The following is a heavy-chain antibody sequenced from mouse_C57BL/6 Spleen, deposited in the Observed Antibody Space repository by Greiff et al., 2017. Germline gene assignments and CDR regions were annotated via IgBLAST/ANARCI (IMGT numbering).Heavy chain of an antibody. CDR3: ARHQGNYGYFDV. V-gene: IGHV5-2*01. CDR2: ITSDGGST. CDR1: EYEFPSHD. J-gene: IGHJ1*03. Sequence: VQLVESGGGLVQPGESLKLSCESNEYEFPSHDLSWVRTTPEKRLELVAAITSDGGSTYYPDTMERRFISSRDNTKKTLYLQMSSLRSEDTALYYCARHQGNYGYFDVWGTGTTVTVSS.